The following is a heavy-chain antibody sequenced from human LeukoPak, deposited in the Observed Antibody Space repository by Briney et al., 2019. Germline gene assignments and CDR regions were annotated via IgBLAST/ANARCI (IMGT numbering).Heavy chain of an antibody. CDR3: ARQHYGGNSVPWDY. V-gene: IGHV1-18*01. D-gene: IGHD4-23*01. Sequence: ASLKVSCKASGYTFTTYGISWVRQAPGQGLEWMGWISAYNGNTKYAQNLQGRVTMTTDTSTSTAYMELRSLRSDDTAVYYCARQHYGGNSVPWDYWGQGTLVTVSS. CDR1: GYTFTTYG. CDR2: ISAYNGNT. J-gene: IGHJ4*02.